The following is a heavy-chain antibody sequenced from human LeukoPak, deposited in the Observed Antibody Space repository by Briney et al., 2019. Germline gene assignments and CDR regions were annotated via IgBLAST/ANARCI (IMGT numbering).Heavy chain of an antibody. CDR2: INHSGST. CDR3: ARRGYSLVY. CDR1: GGSFSGYY. V-gene: IGHV4-34*01. J-gene: IGHJ4*02. Sequence: PSETLSLTCAVYGGSFSGYYWSWIRQPPGKGLEWIGEINHSGSTNYNPSLKSRVTISVDTSKNQFSLKLSSVTAADTAAYYCARRGYSLVYWGQGTLVTVSS. D-gene: IGHD5-18*01.